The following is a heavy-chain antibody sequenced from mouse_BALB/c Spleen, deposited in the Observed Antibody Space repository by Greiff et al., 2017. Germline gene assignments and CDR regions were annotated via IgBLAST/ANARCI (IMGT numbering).Heavy chain of an antibody. CDR1: GFSLTSYD. D-gene: IGHD3-1*01. CDR3: VRGRVGLRGLYAMDY. V-gene: IGHV2-9-2*01. Sequence: QVQLKESGPGLVAPSQSLSITCTVSGFSLTSYDISWIRQPPGKGLEWLGVIWTGGGTNYNSAFMSRLSISKDNSKSQVFLKMNSLQTDDTAIYYCVRGRVGLRGLYAMDYWGQGTSVTVSS. J-gene: IGHJ4*01. CDR2: IWTGGGT.